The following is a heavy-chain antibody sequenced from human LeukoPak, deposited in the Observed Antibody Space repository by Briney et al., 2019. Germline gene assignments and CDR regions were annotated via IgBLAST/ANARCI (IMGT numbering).Heavy chain of an antibody. V-gene: IGHV3-33*08. D-gene: IGHD5-12*01. J-gene: IGHJ4*02. CDR2: IWYDGGNK. CDR1: GFTFTSCG. Sequence: RGGPRLSRADSGFTFTSCGMHSVCQAPGKGLERVALIWYDGGNKNYADSVKGRFTVSRDSSKNTVYLQMNGLSAEDTAVYYCARGNPITATHPIDYWGQGTLVTVSS. CDR3: ARGNPITATHPIDY.